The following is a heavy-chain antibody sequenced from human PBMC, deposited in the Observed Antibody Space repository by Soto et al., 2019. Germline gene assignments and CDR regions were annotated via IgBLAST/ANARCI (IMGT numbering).Heavy chain of an antibody. D-gene: IGHD2-21*02. J-gene: IGHJ4*02. CDR3: ARLTKGSLVPA. V-gene: IGHV3-48*02. CDR1: GFSFSDYS. CDR2: ISSSSDNT. Sequence: GGSLRLSCVASGFSFSDYSMNWVRQAPGKGLQWVSYISSSSDNTYYADSVKGRFTVSRDNAKNALFLQMNSLRDDDTATYYCARLTKGSLVPAWGPGTRVTVSS.